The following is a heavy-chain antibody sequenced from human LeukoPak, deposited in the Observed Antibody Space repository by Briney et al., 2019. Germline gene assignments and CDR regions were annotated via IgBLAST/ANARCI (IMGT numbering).Heavy chain of an antibody. V-gene: IGHV1-46*01. CDR1: GYSFTMYY. J-gene: IGHJ3*02. D-gene: IGHD1-26*01. CDR3: ARSSAYYNEADI. Sequence: ASVTVSCKPSGYSFTMYYMHWVRQAPGQGLEWMGIINPSGGSTTYAQKFQGRLTMTSDTSTSTVYMELSSLRSEDTAVYYCARSSAYYNEADIWGQGTMVTVSS. CDR2: INPSGGST.